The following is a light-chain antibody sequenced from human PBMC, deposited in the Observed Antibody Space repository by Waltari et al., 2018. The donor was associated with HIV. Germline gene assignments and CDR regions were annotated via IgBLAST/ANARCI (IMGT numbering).Light chain of an antibody. J-gene: IGLJ3*02. Sequence: QSVLTQPPSASGTPGQRVTISCSGSSSNIGSNYVYWYQQLPGTAPKLLIYRNNQGPSWAPDRCAGSKCGPSASLAIIGLRSEDEAEYYCAACDDSLSGPWVFGGGTKLTVL. CDR3: AACDDSLSGPWV. CDR2: RNN. V-gene: IGLV1-47*01. CDR1: SSNIGSNY.